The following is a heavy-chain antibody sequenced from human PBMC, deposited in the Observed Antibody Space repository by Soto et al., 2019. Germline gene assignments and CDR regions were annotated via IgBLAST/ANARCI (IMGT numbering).Heavy chain of an antibody. CDR3: ARDRGGRIQLWSKCDAFDI. CDR2: INAGNGNT. J-gene: IGHJ3*02. Sequence: ASVKVSCKASGYTFTSYAMHWVRQAPGQRLEWMGWINAGNGNTKYSQKFQGRVTITRDTSASTAYMELSSLRSEDTAVYYCARDRGGRIQLWSKCDAFDIWGQGTMVTVS. CDR1: GYTFTSYA. V-gene: IGHV1-3*01. D-gene: IGHD5-18*01.